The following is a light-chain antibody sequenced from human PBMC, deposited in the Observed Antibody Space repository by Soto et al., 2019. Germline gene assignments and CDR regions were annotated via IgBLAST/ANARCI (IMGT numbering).Light chain of an antibody. J-gene: IGKJ1*01. CDR2: DAS. V-gene: IGKV3-20*01. Sequence: ETVLTQSPGTLSLSPGERATLSCRASQSVSSSYLAWYQQRPGQAPRLLMYDASSTATSIPDRFSGSGSGNDFTRTISRLEPEDFAVYYCQEDVRSHPSWTFGQGTKVEIK. CDR1: QSVSSSY. CDR3: QEDVRSHPSWT.